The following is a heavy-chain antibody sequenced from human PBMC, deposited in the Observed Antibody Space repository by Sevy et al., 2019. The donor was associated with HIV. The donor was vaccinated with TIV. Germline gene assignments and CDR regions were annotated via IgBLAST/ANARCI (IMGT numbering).Heavy chain of an antibody. D-gene: IGHD3-22*01. J-gene: IGHJ4*02. CDR1: GFTFNNAW. CDR3: ATAPGYYDSAPFDY. V-gene: IGHV3-15*01. CDR2: IKSKIDGEAT. Sequence: GGSLRLSCAVSGFTFNNAWMNWVRQAPGTGLQWVGLIKSKIDGEATDYAAPRKGRFTISRDDSKNTLYLQMNSLQIEDTAVYYCATAPGYYDSAPFDYWGPGTLVTVSS.